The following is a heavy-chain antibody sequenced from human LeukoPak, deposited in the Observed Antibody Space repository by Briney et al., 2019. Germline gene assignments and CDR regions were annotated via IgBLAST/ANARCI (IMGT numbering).Heavy chain of an antibody. J-gene: IGHJ4*02. V-gene: IGHV1-69*06. CDR2: IIPIFGTA. Sequence: SVKVSCEASGGTFSSYAISWVRQAPGQGLEWMGGIIPIFGTANYAQKFQGRVTITADKSTSTAYMELSSLRSEDTAVYYCARDSIPTYYYDSSPGDYFDYWGQGTLVTVSS. CDR3: ARDSIPTYYYDSSPGDYFDY. CDR1: GGTFSSYA. D-gene: IGHD3-22*01.